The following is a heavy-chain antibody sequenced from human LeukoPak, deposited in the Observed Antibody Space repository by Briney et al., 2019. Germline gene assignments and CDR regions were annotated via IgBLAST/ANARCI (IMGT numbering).Heavy chain of an antibody. D-gene: IGHD5-24*01. CDR3: ATEKGGDAYNFDC. J-gene: IGHJ4*02. V-gene: IGHV3-30-3*01. Sequence: GGSLRLSCAASGFTFRNYVIHWVRQAPGKGLEWVAVTSTDLNVKLYADSVKGRFTISRDNSRNMLYLQMSSLRAEDTAVYYCATEKGGDAYNFDCWGQGTLVTVSS. CDR1: GFTFRNYV. CDR2: TSTDLNVK.